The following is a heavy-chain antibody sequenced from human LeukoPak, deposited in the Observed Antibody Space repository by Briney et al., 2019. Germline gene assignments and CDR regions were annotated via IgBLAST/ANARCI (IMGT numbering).Heavy chain of an antibody. CDR2: TNIGGTNT. J-gene: IGHJ5*02. CDR1: GFTFNDYY. Sequence: GGSLRLSCAASGFTFNDYYMSWIRQAPGKGLEWLSYTNIGGTNTHYADSVKGRFTISRDNAKKSLYLEMNNLRAEDTAVYYCATDGAGFDTWGQGVLVIVSS. CDR3: ATDGAGFDT. V-gene: IGHV3-11*01.